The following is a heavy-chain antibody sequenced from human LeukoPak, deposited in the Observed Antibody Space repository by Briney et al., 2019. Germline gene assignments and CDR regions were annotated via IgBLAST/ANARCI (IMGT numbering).Heavy chain of an antibody. V-gene: IGHV4-59*12. CDR2: IYYSGST. CDR1: GGSISSYY. J-gene: IGHJ5*02. Sequence: PSETLSLTCTVSGGSISSYYWSWIRQPPGKGLEWIGYIYYSGSTNYNPSVKSRLTMSVDRSKNQFSLNLILMTAADTAVYYCARGRYYDSGSYFAWFDPWGQGTLVTVSS. CDR3: ARGRYYDSGSYFAWFDP. D-gene: IGHD3-10*01.